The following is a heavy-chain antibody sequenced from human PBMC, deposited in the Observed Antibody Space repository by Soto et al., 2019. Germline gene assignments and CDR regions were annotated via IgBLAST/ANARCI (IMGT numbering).Heavy chain of an antibody. V-gene: IGHV4-38-2*01. CDR1: GFFISSGNY. Sequence: PSDTLSRTCAVSGFFISSGNYWGWIRKPPGKGLEWIGSIFHGGNTYYNPSLKSRVTISVDMSKNQFSLKLDSVTAADTAVYYCARARWYDAFDVWGQGTVVTVSS. D-gene: IGHD2-15*01. CDR3: ARARWYDAFDV. CDR2: IFHGGNT. J-gene: IGHJ3*01.